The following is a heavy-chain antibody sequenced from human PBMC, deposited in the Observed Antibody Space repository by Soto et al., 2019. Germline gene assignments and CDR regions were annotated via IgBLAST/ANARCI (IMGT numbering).Heavy chain of an antibody. CDR1: GFTFSSYA. CDR3: VKGFSDYGDYALGYAFDI. CDR2: ISSNGGST. Sequence: GGSLRLSCSASGFTFSSYAMHWVRQAPGKGLEYVSAISSNGGSTYYADSVKGRFTISRDNSKNTPYLQMSSLRAEDTAVYYCVKGFSDYGDYALGYAFDIWGQGTMVTVSS. D-gene: IGHD4-17*01. J-gene: IGHJ3*02. V-gene: IGHV3-64D*08.